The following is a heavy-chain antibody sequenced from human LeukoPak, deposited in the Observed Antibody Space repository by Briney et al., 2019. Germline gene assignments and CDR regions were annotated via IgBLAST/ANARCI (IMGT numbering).Heavy chain of an antibody. D-gene: IGHD3-10*01. CDR3: AIPPLSGTGSSRPLAGMDV. Sequence: GGSLRLSCAASGFSFSSYSMNWVRQAPGKGLEWVSYISHTGSTMSYADSVKGRFTISRDNARNSLYLQMNSLRAEDTAVYYCAIPPLSGTGSSRPLAGMDVWGQGTTVTVSS. J-gene: IGHJ6*02. V-gene: IGHV3-48*04. CDR2: ISHTGSTM. CDR1: GFSFSSYS.